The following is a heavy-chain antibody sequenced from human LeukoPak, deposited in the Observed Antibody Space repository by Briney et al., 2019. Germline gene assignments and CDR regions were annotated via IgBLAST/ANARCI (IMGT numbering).Heavy chain of an antibody. Sequence: GGSLRLSCAASGFTFSSYWMHWVRQAPGKGLVWVSRINSDGSSTSYADSVKGRFTISRDNAKNTLYLQMNSLRAEDTAVYYCVRATMKAASGRFDPWGQGTLVTVSS. D-gene: IGHD2-15*01. CDR2: INSDGSST. J-gene: IGHJ5*02. CDR3: VRATMKAASGRFDP. V-gene: IGHV3-74*01. CDR1: GFTFSSYW.